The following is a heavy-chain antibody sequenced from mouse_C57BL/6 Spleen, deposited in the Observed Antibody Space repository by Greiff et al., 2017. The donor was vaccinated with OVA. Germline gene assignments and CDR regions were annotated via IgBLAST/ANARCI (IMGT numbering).Heavy chain of an antibody. CDR2: ILPGSGST. V-gene: IGHV1-9*01. CDR3: ARGKIYYYGSSYALYYFDY. CDR1: GYTFTGYW. D-gene: IGHD1-1*01. J-gene: IGHJ2*01. Sequence: QVQLKESGAELMKPGASVKLSCKATGYTFTGYWIEWVKQRPGHGLEWIGEILPGSGSTNYNEKFKGKATFTADTSSNTAYMQLSSLTTEDSAIYYCARGKIYYYGSSYALYYFDYWGQGTTLTVSS.